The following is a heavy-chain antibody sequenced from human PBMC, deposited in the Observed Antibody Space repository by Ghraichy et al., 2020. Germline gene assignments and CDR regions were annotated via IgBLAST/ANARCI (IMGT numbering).Heavy chain of an antibody. CDR2: IKQDGGEK. Sequence: GGSLRLSCEASGFTFSSYWMNWVRQSPGKGLEWVANIKQDGGEKHYVDSVNGRFTISRDNAKNSLYLQMNSLRAEDTAVYYCARDLGSGWYFDYWGQGTLVTVSS. V-gene: IGHV3-7*01. CDR1: GFTFSSYW. D-gene: IGHD6-19*01. CDR3: ARDLGSGWYFDY. J-gene: IGHJ4*02.